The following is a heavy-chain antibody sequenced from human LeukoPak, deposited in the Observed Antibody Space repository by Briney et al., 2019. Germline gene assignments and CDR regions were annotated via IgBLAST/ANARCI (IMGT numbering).Heavy chain of an antibody. CDR2: ISSSSYI. J-gene: IGHJ4*02. CDR3: ARVDWGSGYFDY. Sequence: PGGPLRLSCAASGFTFSSYSMNWVRQAPGKGLEWVSSISSSSYIYYADSVKGRFTISRDNAKNSLYLQMNSLRAEDTAVYYCARVDWGSGYFDYWGQGTLVTVSS. CDR1: GFTFSSYS. V-gene: IGHV3-21*01. D-gene: IGHD3-16*01.